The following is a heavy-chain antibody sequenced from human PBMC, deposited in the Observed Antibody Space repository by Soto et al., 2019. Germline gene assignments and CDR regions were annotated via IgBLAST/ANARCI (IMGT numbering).Heavy chain of an antibody. CDR3: ARHYWVNNWFDP. Sequence: QLLLQESGPGLVKPSETLSLTCTVSGGSISSGSYYWGWIRQPPGKGPEWIGSISYSGNTYYNPSLKRRVTISVDTSKIQFSLKLSSVTAADTAVYYCARHYWVNNWFDPWGQGTPVTVSS. CDR1: GGSISSGSYY. J-gene: IGHJ5*02. D-gene: IGHD2-8*02. CDR2: ISYSGNT. V-gene: IGHV4-39*01.